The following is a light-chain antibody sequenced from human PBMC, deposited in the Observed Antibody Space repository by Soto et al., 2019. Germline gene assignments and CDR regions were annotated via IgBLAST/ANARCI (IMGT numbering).Light chain of an antibody. Sequence: DIQMTQSTSTLSAYVGARVTITCRASQSISSWLAWYQQKPGQAPKLLIYDASSLESGFPSRFSGSGSGTEFTLTILSLQTADFATYYCQQYNSYLWTFGQETTVPIK. CDR1: QSISSW. CDR2: DAS. CDR3: QQYNSYLWT. V-gene: IGKV1-5*01. J-gene: IGKJ1*01.